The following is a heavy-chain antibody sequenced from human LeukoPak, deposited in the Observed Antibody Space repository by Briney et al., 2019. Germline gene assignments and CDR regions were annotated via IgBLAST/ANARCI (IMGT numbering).Heavy chain of an antibody. Sequence: PGGSLRLSCAASGFTFSSYAMSWVRQAPGKGLEWVSSISGSGGSTYYADSVKGRFTISRDNSKNTLYLQMNSLGAEDTAVYYCTKDAIRIAAQRTNDWGQGTMVIIAS. CDR2: ISGSGGST. CDR1: GFTFSSYA. V-gene: IGHV3-23*01. D-gene: IGHD6-13*01. CDR3: TKDAIRIAAQRTND. J-gene: IGHJ4*02.